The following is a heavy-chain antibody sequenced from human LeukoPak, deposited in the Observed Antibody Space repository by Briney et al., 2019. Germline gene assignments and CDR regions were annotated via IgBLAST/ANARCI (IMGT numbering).Heavy chain of an antibody. CDR3: ARGSGIAAAGSDDAFDI. Sequence: ASVRVSCKASGYTFTGYYMHWVRQAPGQGLEWMGWINPNSGGTNYAQKFQGWVTMTRDTSISTAYMELSRLRSDDTAVYYCARGSGIAAAGSDDAFDIWGQGTMVTVSS. D-gene: IGHD6-13*01. CDR1: GYTFTGYY. V-gene: IGHV1-2*04. CDR2: INPNSGGT. J-gene: IGHJ3*02.